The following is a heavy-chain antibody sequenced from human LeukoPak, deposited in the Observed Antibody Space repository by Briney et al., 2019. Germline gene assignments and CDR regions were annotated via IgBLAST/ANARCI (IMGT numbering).Heavy chain of an antibody. V-gene: IGHV4-59*01. CDR1: GGSISSYY. J-gene: IGHJ4*02. D-gene: IGHD3-10*01. Sequence: SETLSLTCTVSGGSISSYYWSWIRQPPGKGLEWIGYIYYSGSTNYNPSLKSRVTISVDTSKNQFSLKLSSVTAADTAVYYCASGERDPFDYWGQGTLVTVSS. CDR2: IYYSGST. CDR3: ASGERDPFDY.